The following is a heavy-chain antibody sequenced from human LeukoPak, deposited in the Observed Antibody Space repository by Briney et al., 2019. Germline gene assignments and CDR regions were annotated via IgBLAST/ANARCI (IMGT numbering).Heavy chain of an antibody. CDR3: ASLGGTYDY. CDR2: IYYSGST. V-gene: IGHV4-59*08. Sequence: PSETLSLTCTVSGGSISSYYWSWIRQPPGKGLEWIGYIYYSGSTNYNPSLKGRVTISIDTSKNQVSLKLSSVTAADTAVYYCASLGGTYDYWGQGTLVTVSS. D-gene: IGHD1-26*01. CDR1: GGSISSYY. J-gene: IGHJ4*02.